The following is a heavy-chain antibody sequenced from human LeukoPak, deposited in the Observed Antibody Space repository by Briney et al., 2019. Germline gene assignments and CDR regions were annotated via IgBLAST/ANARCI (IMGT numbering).Heavy chain of an antibody. CDR3: ARGLGRITMVRGVIPGWFDP. Sequence: PSETLSLTCTVSGGSISSYYWSWIRQPPGKGLEWIGYIYYSGSTNYNPSLKSRVTISVDTSKNQFSLKLSSVTAADTAVYYCARGLGRITMVRGVIPGWFDPWGQGTLVTVSS. V-gene: IGHV4-59*01. CDR2: IYYSGST. CDR1: GGSISSYY. J-gene: IGHJ5*02. D-gene: IGHD3-10*01.